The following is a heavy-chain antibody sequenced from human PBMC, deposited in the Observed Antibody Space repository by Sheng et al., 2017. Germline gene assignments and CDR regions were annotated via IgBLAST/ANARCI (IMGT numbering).Heavy chain of an antibody. CDR3: AKDRSREDSGYDYWFDP. CDR1: GFTFSSYG. V-gene: IGHV3-23*04. Sequence: EVQLVESGGGLVQPGGTLRLSCAASGFTFSSYGMSWVRQAPGKGLEWVSAISGSGGSTYYADSVKGRFTISRDNSKNTLYLQMNSLRAEDTAVYYCAKDRSREDSGYDYWFDPWGQGTLVTV. D-gene: IGHD5-12*01. CDR2: ISGSGGST. J-gene: IGHJ5*02.